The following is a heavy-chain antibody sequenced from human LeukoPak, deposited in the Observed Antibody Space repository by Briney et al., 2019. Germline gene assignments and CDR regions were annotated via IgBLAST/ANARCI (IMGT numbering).Heavy chain of an antibody. D-gene: IGHD6-19*01. V-gene: IGHV4-34*01. CDR3: AGIAVAASSPAFDI. J-gene: IGHJ3*02. Sequence: PSETLSLTCAVYGGSLSGYYWSWIRQPPGKGLEWIGEINHSGSTNYNPSLKSRVTISVDTSKNQFSLKLSSVTAADTAVYYCAGIAVAASSPAFDIWGQGTMVTVSS. CDR1: GGSLSGYY. CDR2: INHSGST.